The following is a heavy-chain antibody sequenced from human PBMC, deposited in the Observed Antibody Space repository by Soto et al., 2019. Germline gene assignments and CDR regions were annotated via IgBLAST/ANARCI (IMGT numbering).Heavy chain of an antibody. Sequence: SLRLSCAASGFTFSSYSMNWVRQAPGKGLEWVSYISSSSSYTNYADSVKGRFTISRDNAKNSLYLQMNSLRAEDTAVYYCARDRDYTFPFDYWGQGTLVTVSS. CDR3: ARDRDYTFPFDY. J-gene: IGHJ4*02. CDR2: ISSSSSYT. V-gene: IGHV3-21*05. D-gene: IGHD4-4*01. CDR1: GFTFSSYS.